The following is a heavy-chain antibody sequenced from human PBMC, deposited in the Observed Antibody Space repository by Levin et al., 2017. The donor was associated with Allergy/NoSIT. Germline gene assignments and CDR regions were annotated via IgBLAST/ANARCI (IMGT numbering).Heavy chain of an antibody. J-gene: IGHJ6*03. V-gene: IGHV4-34*01. CDR1: GGSFSGYY. CDR3: ARGPYYDFWSGYSRDRNYYYYYYMDV. D-gene: IGHD3-3*01. Sequence: SQTLSLTCAVYGGSFSGYYWSWIRQPPGKGLEWIGEINHSGSTNYNPSLKSRVTISVDTSKNQFSLKLSSVTAADTAVYYCARGPYYDFWSGYSRDRNYYYYYYMDVWGKGTTVTVSS. CDR2: INHSGST.